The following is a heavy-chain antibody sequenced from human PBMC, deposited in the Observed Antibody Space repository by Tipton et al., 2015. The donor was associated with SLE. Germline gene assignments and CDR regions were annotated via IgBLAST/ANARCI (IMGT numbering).Heavy chain of an antibody. CDR3: ARESRGFDY. V-gene: IGHV4-59*11. CDR2: IYYSGST. Sequence: TLSLTCTVSGGSISSHYWSWIRQPPGKGLEWIGYIYYSGSTNYNPSLKSRVTISVDRSKNQFSLKLSSVTAADTAVYYCARESRGFDYWGQGTLVTVSS. CDR1: GGSISSHY. J-gene: IGHJ4*02.